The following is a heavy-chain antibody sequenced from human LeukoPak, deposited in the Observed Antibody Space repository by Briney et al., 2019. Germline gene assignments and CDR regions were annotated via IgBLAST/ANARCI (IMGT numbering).Heavy chain of an antibody. CDR2: ISSSSSYI. V-gene: IGHV3-21*01. CDR1: GFTFSSYS. J-gene: IGHJ4*02. CDR3: ARDLSSYYDFWSGPGKTYYFDY. D-gene: IGHD3-3*01. Sequence: GGSLRLSCAASGFTFSSYSMNWVRRAPGKGLEWVSSISSSSSYIYYADSVKGRFTISRDNAKNSLYLQMNSLRAEDTAVYYCARDLSSYYDFWSGPGKTYYFDYWGQGTLVTVSS.